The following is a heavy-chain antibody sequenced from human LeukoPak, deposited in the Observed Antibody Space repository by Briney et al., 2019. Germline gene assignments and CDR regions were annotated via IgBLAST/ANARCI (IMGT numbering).Heavy chain of an antibody. CDR3: ARWYSSGWAFDY. CDR2: IYTSGST. V-gene: IGHV4-4*07. J-gene: IGHJ4*02. D-gene: IGHD6-19*01. CDR1: GGXISSYY. Sequence: SETLSLTCTVSGGXISSYYCSWIRQPAGKGLEWIGRIYTSGSTNYNPSLKSRVTISVDTSKNQFSLKLSSVTAADTAVYYCARWYSSGWAFDYWGQGTLVTVSS.